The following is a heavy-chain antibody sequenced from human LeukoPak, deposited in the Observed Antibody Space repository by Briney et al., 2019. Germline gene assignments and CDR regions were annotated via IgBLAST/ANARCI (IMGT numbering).Heavy chain of an antibody. CDR2: ISTSGSTI. CDR3: AKDGPGSSSWYHDAFDI. CDR1: GFNFSDYY. V-gene: IGHV3-11*04. Sequence: GGSLRLSCAASGFNFSDYYMSLIRQAPGKGLQWVSYISTSGSTIHYADSVKGRFTISRDNSKNTLYLQMNSLRAEDTAVYYCAKDGPGSSSWYHDAFDIWGQGTMVTVSS. J-gene: IGHJ3*02. D-gene: IGHD6-13*01.